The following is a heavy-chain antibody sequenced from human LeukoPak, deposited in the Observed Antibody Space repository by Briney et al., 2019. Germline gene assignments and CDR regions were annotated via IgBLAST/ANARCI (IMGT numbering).Heavy chain of an antibody. CDR3: AREVPILGVVIIGWFDP. CDR2: IYTSGST. J-gene: IGHJ5*02. V-gene: IGHV4-61*02. D-gene: IGHD3-3*01. CDR1: GGSISSGSYY. Sequence: PSQTLSLTCTVCGGSISSGSYYWSWIRQLAGKGLEWIGRIYTSGSTNYNPSLKSRVTISVDTSKNQFSLKLSSVTAADTAVYYCAREVPILGVVIIGWFDPWGQGTLVTVSS.